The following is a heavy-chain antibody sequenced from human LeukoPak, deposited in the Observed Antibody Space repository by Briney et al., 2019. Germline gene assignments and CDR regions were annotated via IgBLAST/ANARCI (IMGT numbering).Heavy chain of an antibody. CDR3: AHSSTGYDFDY. V-gene: IGHV3-21*04. D-gene: IGHD5-12*01. CDR1: GFTFSSYS. Sequence: GGSLRLSCAASGFTFSSYSMNWVRQAPGKGLEWVSSISSSSSYIYYADSVKGRVTISRDNAKNSLYLQMNSLRSDDTAVYYCAHSSTGYDFDYWGQGTLVTVSS. CDR2: ISSSSSYI. J-gene: IGHJ4*02.